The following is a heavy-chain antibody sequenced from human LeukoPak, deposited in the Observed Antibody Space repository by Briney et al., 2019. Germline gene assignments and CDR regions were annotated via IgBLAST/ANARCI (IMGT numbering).Heavy chain of an antibody. CDR2: ISGSGGST. CDR3: ARPFSYGSGIQIDY. Sequence: HPGGSLRLSCAASGFTFSSYAMSWVRQAPGKGLEWVSAISGSGGSTYYADSVKGRFTISRDNSKNTLYLQMNSLRAEDTAVYYCARPFSYGSGIQIDYWGQGTLVTVSS. J-gene: IGHJ4*02. CDR1: GFTFSSYA. D-gene: IGHD3-10*01. V-gene: IGHV3-23*01.